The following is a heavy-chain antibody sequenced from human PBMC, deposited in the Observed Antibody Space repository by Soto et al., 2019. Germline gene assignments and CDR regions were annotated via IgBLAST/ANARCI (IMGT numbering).Heavy chain of an antibody. J-gene: IGHJ4*02. CDR1: GGSISSGGYY. Sequence: SETLSLTCTVSGGSISSGGYYWSWIRQHPGKGLEWIGYIYYSGSTYYNPSLKSRVTISVDTSKNQFSLKLSSVTAADTAVYYCARAYTMIKTPIDWGQGTLVTVSS. D-gene: IGHD3-22*01. CDR2: IYYSGST. V-gene: IGHV4-31*03. CDR3: ARAYTMIKTPID.